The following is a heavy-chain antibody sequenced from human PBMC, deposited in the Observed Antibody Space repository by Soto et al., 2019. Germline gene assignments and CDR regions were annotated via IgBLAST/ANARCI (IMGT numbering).Heavy chain of an antibody. V-gene: IGHV4-30-4*01. CDR1: GGSISSGDYY. Sequence: SETLSLTCTVSGGSISSGDYYWSWIRQPPGKGLEWTGYIYYSGSTYYNPSLKSRVTISVDTSKNQFSLKLSSVTAADTAVYYCARGGYYDSSGYAHDYWGQGTLVTVSS. CDR3: ARGGYYDSSGYAHDY. D-gene: IGHD3-22*01. CDR2: IYYSGST. J-gene: IGHJ4*02.